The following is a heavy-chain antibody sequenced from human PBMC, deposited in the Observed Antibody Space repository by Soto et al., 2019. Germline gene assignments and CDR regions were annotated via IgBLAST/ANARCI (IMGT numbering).Heavy chain of an antibody. CDR3: AKATYSSSDAFDI. CDR1: GFTFSRYA. CDR2: ISGSGGST. J-gene: IGHJ3*02. V-gene: IGHV3-23*01. Sequence: GSLRLSCAASGFTFSRYAMSWVRQAPGKGLEWVSAISGSGGSTYYADSVKGRFTISRDKSKNTLYLQMNSLRAEDTAVYYCAKATYSSSDAFDIWGKGTMVTVSS. D-gene: IGHD6-6*01.